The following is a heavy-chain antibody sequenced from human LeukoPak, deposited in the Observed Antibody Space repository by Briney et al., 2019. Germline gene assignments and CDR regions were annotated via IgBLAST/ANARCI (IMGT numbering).Heavy chain of an antibody. CDR2: IYPGDSDT. CDR3: ARLYYYDSSGYYFDY. CDR1: GYSFTSYW. V-gene: IGHV5-51*01. D-gene: IGHD3-22*01. J-gene: IGHJ4*02. Sequence: GESLKISCKGSGYSFTSYWIGWVRQTPGKGLEWMGIIYPGDSDTRYSPSFQGQVTISTDKSISTAYLQWSSLKATDTAMYYCARLYYYDSSGYYFDYWGQGTLVTVSS.